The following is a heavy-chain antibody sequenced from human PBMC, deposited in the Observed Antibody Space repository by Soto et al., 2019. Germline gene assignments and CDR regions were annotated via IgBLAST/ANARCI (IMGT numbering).Heavy chain of an antibody. Sequence: ETLSLPCAVSGYSISSGYYWGWIRQPPGKGLEWIGSLYHSGSTYYNPSLKSRVTISVDTSKNQFSLKLSSVTAADTAVYYCASPSYDFWSGYPTSYYYYGMDVWGQGTTVTVSS. J-gene: IGHJ6*02. D-gene: IGHD3-3*01. V-gene: IGHV4-38-2*01. CDR3: ASPSYDFWSGYPTSYYYYGMDV. CDR2: LYHSGST. CDR1: GYSISSGYY.